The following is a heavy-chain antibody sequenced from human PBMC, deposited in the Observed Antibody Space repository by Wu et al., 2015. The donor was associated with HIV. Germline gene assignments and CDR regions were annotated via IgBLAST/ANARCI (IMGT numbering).Heavy chain of an antibody. J-gene: IGHJ4*02. CDR3: ARYYYGSGSYGY. D-gene: IGHD3-10*01. CDR2: ISAYNGNT. Sequence: QVQLVQSGAEVKKPGASVKVSCKTSGYRFTDNFIHWVRLAPGQGLQWMGWISAYNGNTNYAQKLQGRVTMTTDTSTSTAYMELRSLRSDDTAVYYCARYYYGSGSYGYWGQGTLVTVSS. V-gene: IGHV1-18*04. CDR1: GYRFTDNF.